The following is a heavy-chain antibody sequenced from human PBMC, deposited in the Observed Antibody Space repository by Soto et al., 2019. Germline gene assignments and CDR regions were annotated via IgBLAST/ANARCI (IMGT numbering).Heavy chain of an antibody. D-gene: IGHD2-2*01. CDR1: GFTFSNYA. V-gene: IGHV3-23*01. CDR2: VSGSAGSI. CDR3: AKDIVVVSAGGDYFDY. Sequence: GGSLRLSCAASGFTFSNYAMSWVRQAPGKGLEWVSVVSGSAGSIYYADSVKGRFTISRDNSENTVYLEMNSLRAEDTARYYCAKDIVVVSAGGDYFDYWGQGTLVTVSS. J-gene: IGHJ4*02.